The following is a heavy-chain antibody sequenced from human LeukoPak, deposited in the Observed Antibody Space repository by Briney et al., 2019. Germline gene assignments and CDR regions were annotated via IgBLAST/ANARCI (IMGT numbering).Heavy chain of an antibody. J-gene: IGHJ4*02. CDR2: ISAYNGNT. CDR1: GYTFTSYG. D-gene: IGHD5-12*01. Sequence: ASVKVSCKASGYTFTSYGISWVRQAPGQGLEWMGWISAYNGNTNYAQKLQGRVTMTTDTSTSTAYMELRSLRSDDTAVYYCARVEVSYSGHDSVDYWGQGTLVTVSS. CDR3: ARVEVSYSGHDSVDY. V-gene: IGHV1-18*01.